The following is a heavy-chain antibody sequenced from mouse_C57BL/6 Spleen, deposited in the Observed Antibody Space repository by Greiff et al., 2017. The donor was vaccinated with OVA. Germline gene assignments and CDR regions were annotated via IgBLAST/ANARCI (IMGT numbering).Heavy chain of an antibody. CDR3: ARRGTAQATPWFAY. J-gene: IGHJ3*01. V-gene: IGHV1-22*01. D-gene: IGHD3-2*02. CDR2: INPNNGGT. Sequence: EVQLQQSGPELVKPGASVKMSCKASGYTFTDYNMHWVKQSHGKSLEWIGYINPNNGGTSYNQKFKGKATLTVNKSSSTAYMELRSLTSEDSAVYYCARRGTAQATPWFAYWGQGTLVTVSA. CDR1: GYTFTDYN.